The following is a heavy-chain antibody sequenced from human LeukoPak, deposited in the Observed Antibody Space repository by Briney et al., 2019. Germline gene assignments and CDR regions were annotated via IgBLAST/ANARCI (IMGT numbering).Heavy chain of an antibody. CDR2: IYSRGNT. J-gene: IGHJ3*02. D-gene: IGHD3-22*01. CDR1: GVSISSGSNY. CDR3: ARENMGYYYDSSPRAYAFDI. V-gene: IGHV4-39*07. Sequence: PSETLSLTCSVSGVSISSGSNYWGWIRQPPGKTLEWIGSIYSRGNTYYNPSLKSRVIILIDTAKYHFSLNLSSVTAADTAVYYRARENMGYYYDSSPRAYAFDIWGQGTMVTVSS.